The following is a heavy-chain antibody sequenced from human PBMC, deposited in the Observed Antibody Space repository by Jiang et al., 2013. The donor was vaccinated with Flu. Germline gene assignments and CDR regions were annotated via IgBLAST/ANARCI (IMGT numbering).Heavy chain of an antibody. V-gene: IGHV1-2*02. CDR2: INPNSGGT. CDR3: ARRIEYSSSPGAFDI. J-gene: IGHJ3*02. D-gene: IGHD6-6*01. Sequence: GQGLEWMGWINPNSGGTNYAQKFQGRVTMTRDTSISTAYMELSRLRSDDTAVYYCARRIEYSSSPGAFDIWGQGTMVTVSS.